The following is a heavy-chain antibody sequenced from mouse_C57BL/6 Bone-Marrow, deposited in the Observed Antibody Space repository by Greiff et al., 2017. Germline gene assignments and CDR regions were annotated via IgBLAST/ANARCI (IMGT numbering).Heavy chain of an antibody. J-gene: IGHJ3*01. CDR3: ARHLYYDYLWFAY. CDR2: FYPGSGSI. CDR1: GYTFTEST. Sequence: VQLPQSGAELVKPGASVQLSCTASGYTFTESTLHWVKQRSGQGLEWIGRFYPGSGSIKYNEKFKDKATLTADKSSSTVYMELSRLTSEDSAVYFCARHLYYDYLWFAYWGQGTLVTVSA. V-gene: IGHV1-62-2*01. D-gene: IGHD2-4*01.